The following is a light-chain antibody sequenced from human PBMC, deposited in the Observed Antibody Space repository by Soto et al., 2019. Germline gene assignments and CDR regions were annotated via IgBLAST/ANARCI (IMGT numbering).Light chain of an antibody. CDR3: QQYFDTPWT. CDR2: WAS. V-gene: IGKV4-1*01. Sequence: DIVMTQSPDSLPVSLGERATINCKSSQSVLHSSNNKHCVSWYQQKPGQPPKLLIYWASTRESGVPDRFTGSWSGTDFTLTISSLQAEDVAVYFCQQYFDTPWTFGQGTKVEIK. J-gene: IGKJ1*01. CDR1: QSVLHSSNNKHC.